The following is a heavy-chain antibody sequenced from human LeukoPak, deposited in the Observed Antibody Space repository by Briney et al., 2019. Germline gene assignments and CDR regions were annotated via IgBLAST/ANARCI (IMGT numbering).Heavy chain of an antibody. CDR2: IHASGNT. V-gene: IGHV4-39*07. Sequence: SETLSLTCTVSGGSFSSGSYYWGWIRQPPGRGLEWIGRIHASGNTNYNPSLKSRVTLSVDTSKNQFSLKLNSVTAADTAVYYCARENVARYWYFDLWGRGTLVTVSS. CDR1: GGSFSSGSYY. CDR3: ARENVARYWYFDL. J-gene: IGHJ2*01.